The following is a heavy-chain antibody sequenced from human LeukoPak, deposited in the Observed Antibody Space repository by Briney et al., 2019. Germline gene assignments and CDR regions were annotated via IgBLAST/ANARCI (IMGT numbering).Heavy chain of an antibody. V-gene: IGHV1-18*01. CDR1: GYTFTSYG. CDR3: ARDRWKWELPY. CDR2: ISAYNGNR. D-gene: IGHD1-26*01. Sequence: GASVKVSCKASGYTFTSYGISWVRQAPGQGLEWMGWISAYNGNRNYAQKLQGRVTMTTDTSASTAYVELRSLRSDDTAMYYCARDRWKWELPYWGQGTLVTVSS. J-gene: IGHJ4*02.